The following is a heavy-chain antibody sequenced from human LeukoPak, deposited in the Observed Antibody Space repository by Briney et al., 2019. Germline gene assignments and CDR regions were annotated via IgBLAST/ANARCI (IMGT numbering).Heavy chain of an antibody. D-gene: IGHD2-2*01. V-gene: IGHV2-5*02. Sequence: ESGPTLVNPTQTLTLTCTFSGFSLTTTGVDVGWIRQPPGKALEWLALIYWDDDRRYSPSLKSRLTITKDASNNHVVLTLTNMDPVDTATYYCALVVVVPATRLSYYFGFWGQGTLVTVSS. CDR3: ALVVVVPATRLSYYFGF. CDR1: GFSLTTTGVD. CDR2: IYWDDDR. J-gene: IGHJ4*02.